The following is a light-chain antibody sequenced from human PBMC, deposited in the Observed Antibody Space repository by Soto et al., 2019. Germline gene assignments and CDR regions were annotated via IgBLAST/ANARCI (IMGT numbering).Light chain of an antibody. Sequence: DIQMTQSPSAMSASVGDRVTITCRASQGMSNYLAWFQQKPGKVPKRLIYGASSLQSGVPSRFSGGGSGTEFTLTISSLQPEDFATYYCLQHNSYPWTFGQGTKVDIK. CDR2: GAS. CDR1: QGMSNY. V-gene: IGKV1-17*03. J-gene: IGKJ1*01. CDR3: LQHNSYPWT.